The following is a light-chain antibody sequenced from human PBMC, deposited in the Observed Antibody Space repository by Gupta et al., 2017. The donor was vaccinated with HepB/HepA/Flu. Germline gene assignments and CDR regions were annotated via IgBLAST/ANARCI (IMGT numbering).Light chain of an antibody. CDR2: EVS. J-gene: IGLJ2*01. Sequence: QSAQTQPASGSGSPGQSITISCTGTSSDVGSYKFVSWYQQHPGKAPKLIIYEVSKRPSGISNRFSGSKSGNTASLTISGLQAEDEADYYCSSYAGDSTLVFGGGTKLTVL. CDR3: SSYAGDSTLV. CDR1: SSDVGSYKF. V-gene: IGLV2-23*02.